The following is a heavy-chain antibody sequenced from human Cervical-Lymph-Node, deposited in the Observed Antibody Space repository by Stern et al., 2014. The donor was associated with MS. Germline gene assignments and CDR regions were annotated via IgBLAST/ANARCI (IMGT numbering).Heavy chain of an antibody. D-gene: IGHD6-19*01. Sequence: VKLVESGGGVVQPGRSLRLSCSPSGFAFSTYGMHWVRQAPGKGLEWVALIAFDVAKPYDADSVKGRFNISRDNPKNTLYLQMKSLRGEDTAVYYCARGSDWYPLDYWGQGTLVTVSS. CDR1: GFAFSTYG. J-gene: IGHJ4*02. CDR2: IAFDVAKP. CDR3: ARGSDWYPLDY. V-gene: IGHV3-30*03.